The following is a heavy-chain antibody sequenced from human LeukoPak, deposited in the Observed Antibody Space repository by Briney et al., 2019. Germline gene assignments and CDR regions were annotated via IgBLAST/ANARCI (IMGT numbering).Heavy chain of an antibody. CDR3: AKDLYSSLSGSEVFDV. D-gene: IGHD3-10*01. CDR1: GYTFTSYG. Sequence: AASVKVSCKASGYTFTSYGISWVRQAPGQGLEWMGWSSAYNGQTNYAQEFQGRVTMTTDTSTTTAYLELTGLRLNDTAVYYCAKDLYSSLSGSEVFDVWGQGTRVTVSS. V-gene: IGHV1-18*01. CDR2: SSAYNGQT. J-gene: IGHJ3*01.